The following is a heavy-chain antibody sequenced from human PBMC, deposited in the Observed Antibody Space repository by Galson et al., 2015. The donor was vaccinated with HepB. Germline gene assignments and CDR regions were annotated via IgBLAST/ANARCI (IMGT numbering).Heavy chain of an antibody. CDR1: GFTFSSYE. V-gene: IGHV3-48*03. CDR2: ISSSGSTI. CDR3: ARGGSGYSYGSSGY. Sequence: SLRLSCAASGFTFSSYEMNWVRQAPGKGLEWVSYISSSGSTIYYADSVKGRFTISRDNAKNSLYLQMNSLRAEDTAVYYCARGGSGYSYGSSGYWGQGTLVTVSS. D-gene: IGHD5-18*01. J-gene: IGHJ4*02.